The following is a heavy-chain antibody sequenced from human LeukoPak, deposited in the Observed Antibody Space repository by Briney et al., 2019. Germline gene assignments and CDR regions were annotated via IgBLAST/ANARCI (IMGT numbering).Heavy chain of an antibody. D-gene: IGHD3-10*01. J-gene: IGHJ5*02. CDR3: AREIRTYYYGSGSNPFDP. V-gene: IGHV4-59*13. CDR1: GDSISSYY. Sequence: SETLSLTCTVSGDSISSYYWTWIRQPPGKGLEWIGYIYYSGSTNYNPSLKSRVTISVDTSKNQFSLKLSSVTAADTAVYYCAREIRTYYYGSGSNPFDPWGQGTLVTVSS. CDR2: IYYSGST.